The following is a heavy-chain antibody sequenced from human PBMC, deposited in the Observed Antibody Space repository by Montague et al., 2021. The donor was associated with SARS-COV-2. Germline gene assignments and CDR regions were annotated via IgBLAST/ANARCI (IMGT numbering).Heavy chain of an antibody. Sequence: SETLSLTCAGALHCGVEECWRRMQEYPGKRLQWFGYIFYTVSTKFNPSLKSRVSMSLDTSKNHFSLRLSAVTAADTARYYCARAQNICFIANCVNYFDLWGLGALVTVSS. CDR3: ARAQNICFIANCVNYFDL. V-gene: IGHV4-59*02. CDR1: LHCGVEEC. D-gene: IGHD2-15*01. CDR2: IFYTVST. J-gene: IGHJ4*02.